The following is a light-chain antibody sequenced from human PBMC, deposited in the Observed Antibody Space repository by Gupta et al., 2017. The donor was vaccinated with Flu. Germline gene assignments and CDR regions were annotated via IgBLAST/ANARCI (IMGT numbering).Light chain of an antibody. Sequence: SLLTQPPSVSVAPGQTARITCSGNNIGSRSVHWYQQKAGQAPVLVVHDDTDRPSGIPERFSGSTSGDTATLTISWVEAGDEADYYCQVWASSSDVLFGGGTKLTVL. V-gene: IGLV3-21*02. CDR1: NIGSRS. J-gene: IGLJ2*01. CDR3: QVWASSSDVL. CDR2: DDT.